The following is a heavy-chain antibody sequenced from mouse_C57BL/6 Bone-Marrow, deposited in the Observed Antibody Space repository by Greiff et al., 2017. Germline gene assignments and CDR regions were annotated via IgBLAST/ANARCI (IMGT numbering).Heavy chain of an antibody. J-gene: IGHJ2*01. D-gene: IGHD1-1*01. CDR2: IAPENGDT. CDR3: TTITTVVAYYFDY. Sequence: VQLQQSGAELVRPGASVKLSCTASGFNIKDDYMHWVKQRPEQGLEWIGWIAPENGDTAYASKFPGKATLTADTSSNTAYLHLSSLTSEDTAVYYCTTITTVVAYYFDYWGQGTTLTVSS. V-gene: IGHV14-4*01. CDR1: GFNIKDDY.